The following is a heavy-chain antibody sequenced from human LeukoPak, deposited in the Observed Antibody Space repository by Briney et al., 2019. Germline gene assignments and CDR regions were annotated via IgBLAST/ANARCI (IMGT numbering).Heavy chain of an antibody. Sequence: ASVKVSCKASGYTLTNYPMNWVRQAPGQGLEWMGWINTNTGNPTYSQGFTGRFVSSLDTSVSTAYLQINSLKAEDTAVYYCARDPVGSHGAFDIWGQGTMVTVSS. J-gene: IGHJ3*02. D-gene: IGHD6-13*01. CDR1: GYTLTNYP. V-gene: IGHV7-4-1*02. CDR2: INTNTGNP. CDR3: ARDPVGSHGAFDI.